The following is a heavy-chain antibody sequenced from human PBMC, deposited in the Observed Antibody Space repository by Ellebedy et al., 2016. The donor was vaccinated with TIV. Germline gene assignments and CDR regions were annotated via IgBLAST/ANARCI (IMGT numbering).Heavy chain of an antibody. CDR3: AKYGNGKYFDY. Sequence: GESLKISCVASGFTLGIFHVSWVRQTPGKGLEWVSSISQSGDNTFYADSVKGRFTISRDNSKNTLYLQMTGLGVEDTAIYFCAKYGNGKYFDYWGQGTLLTVSS. D-gene: IGHD2-8*01. V-gene: IGHV3-23*01. CDR2: ISQSGDNT. J-gene: IGHJ4*02. CDR1: GFTLGIFH.